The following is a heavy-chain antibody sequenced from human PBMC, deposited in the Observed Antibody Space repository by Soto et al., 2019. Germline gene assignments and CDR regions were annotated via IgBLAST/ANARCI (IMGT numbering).Heavy chain of an antibody. CDR1: GFTFSSYG. V-gene: IGHV3-33*01. J-gene: IGHJ4*02. Sequence: PGGSLRLSCAASGFTFSSYGMHWVRQAPGKGLEWVAVIWYDGSNKYYADSVKGRFTISRDNSKNTLYLQMNSLRAEDTAVYYCARDPSPGPSSHDWGQGTLVTVSS. CDR2: IWYDGSNK. CDR3: ARDPSPGPSSHD.